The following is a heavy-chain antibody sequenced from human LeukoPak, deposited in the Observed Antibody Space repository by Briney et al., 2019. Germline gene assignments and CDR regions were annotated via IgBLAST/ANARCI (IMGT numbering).Heavy chain of an antibody. V-gene: IGHV4-30-2*01. D-gene: IGHD6-13*01. J-gene: IGHJ3*02. Sequence: PSQTLSLTCAVSGGSISSGGYSWSWIRQPPGKGLEWIGYIYHSGSTYYNPSLKSRVTISVDRSKNQFSLKLSSVTAADTAVYYCASGAADPPGAFDIWGQGTMVTVSS. CDR2: IYHSGST. CDR1: GGSISSGGYS. CDR3: ASGAADPPGAFDI.